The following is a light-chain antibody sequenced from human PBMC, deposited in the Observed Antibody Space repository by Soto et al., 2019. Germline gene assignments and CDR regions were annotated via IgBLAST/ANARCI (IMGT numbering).Light chain of an antibody. J-gene: IGLJ1*01. CDR2: EVT. V-gene: IGLV2-14*01. Sequence: QSALTQPASVSGSPGQSITISCTGTSSDVGAYNFVSWYQHHPGRAPKLIIYEVTIRPSGVSNRFSGSKSGNTASLTISGLQAEDEAYYYCSSYTTSAPYFFGSGTKLTVL. CDR1: SSDVGAYNF. CDR3: SSYTTSAPYF.